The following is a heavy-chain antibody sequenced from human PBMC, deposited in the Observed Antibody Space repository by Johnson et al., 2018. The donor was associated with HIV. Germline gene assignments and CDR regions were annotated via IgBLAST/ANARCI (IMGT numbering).Heavy chain of an antibody. CDR1: GFTFDDYG. Sequence: QVQLVESGGGVVRPGGSLRLSCAASGFTFDDYGMSWVRQAPGKGLEWVAVISYDGGNKYYADSVKGRFSISRDNSNNTVYLQLNSLTGEDTAVYFCAKAYSVAGLRDAFDIWGQGTMVTVSS. D-gene: IGHD6-19*01. V-gene: IGHV3-30*18. CDR3: AKAYSVAGLRDAFDI. J-gene: IGHJ3*02. CDR2: ISYDGGNK.